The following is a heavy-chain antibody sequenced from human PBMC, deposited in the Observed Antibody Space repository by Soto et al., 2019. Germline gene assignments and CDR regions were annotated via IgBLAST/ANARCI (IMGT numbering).Heavy chain of an antibody. CDR3: ARETLSYGFALDV. CDR1: GGTFSSYS. D-gene: IGHD3-16*01. CDR2: IIPIFGTA. Sequence: SVKVSCKASGGTFSSYSICWVRPAPGQGLEWMGGIIPIFGTANYAQKFQGRVTITADESTSTAYMELSSLRSEDTALYYCARETLSYGFALDVWGQGTTVTVSS. J-gene: IGHJ6*02. V-gene: IGHV1-69*13.